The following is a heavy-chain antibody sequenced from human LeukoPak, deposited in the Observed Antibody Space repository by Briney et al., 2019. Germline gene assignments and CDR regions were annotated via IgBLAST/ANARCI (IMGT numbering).Heavy chain of an antibody. V-gene: IGHV4-59*08. CDR1: GGSFSGYY. J-gene: IGHJ4*02. CDR3: ARRAYGSGSFNRYHFDY. Sequence: SETLSLTCAVYGGSFSGYYWSWIRQPPGKGLEWIGYIYYSGSTNYNPSLKSRVTISVDTSSNQFSLKLNSVTAADTAVYYCARRAYGSGSFNRYHFDYWGQGTLVAVSS. D-gene: IGHD3-10*01. CDR2: IYYSGST.